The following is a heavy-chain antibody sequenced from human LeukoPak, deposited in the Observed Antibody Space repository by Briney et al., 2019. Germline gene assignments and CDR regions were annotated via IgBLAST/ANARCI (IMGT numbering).Heavy chain of an antibody. Sequence: GGSLRLSRAASGFTLSSYAMSWVRQAPGKGVEWVSPISSNGGTTYYADTLRGRFIMSRDNAKQPLYLQIHRLRAEDTTVYYCAKDPLWSSPIVERAYLDLWGRSTLVTVS. CDR3: AKDPLWSSPIVERAYLDL. CDR2: ISSNGGTT. V-gene: IGHV3-23*01. D-gene: IGHD3-22*01. J-gene: IGHJ2*01. CDR1: GFTLSSYA.